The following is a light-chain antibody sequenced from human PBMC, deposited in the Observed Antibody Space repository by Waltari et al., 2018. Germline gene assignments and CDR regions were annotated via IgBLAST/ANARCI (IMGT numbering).Light chain of an antibody. CDR1: HNINTW. CDR2: GAS. Sequence: DIQMTQSPSSVSASIGVRVTITCRASHNINTWLAWYQQKPGKGPNLLIFGASSVQTGVPSRFSGSGSGTFFTLTINGLQPEDSATYFCQQGSSVPPTFGQGTIVEVK. J-gene: IGKJ1*01. V-gene: IGKV1-12*01. CDR3: QQGSSVPPT.